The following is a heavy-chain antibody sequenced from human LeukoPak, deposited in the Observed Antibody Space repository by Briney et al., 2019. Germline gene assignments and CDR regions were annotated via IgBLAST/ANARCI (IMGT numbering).Heavy chain of an antibody. D-gene: IGHD6-13*01. CDR1: GFSFSSYE. CDR2: ISSSSSYI. Sequence: GGSLRLSCAASGFSFSSYEMNWVRQAPGKGLEWVSLISSSSSYIQYADSVKGRFTISRDNAKNSLFLQMNSLRAEDTAVYYCARVHSSSWYVGDYWGQGTLVTVSS. CDR3: ARVHSSSWYVGDY. V-gene: IGHV3-21*01. J-gene: IGHJ4*02.